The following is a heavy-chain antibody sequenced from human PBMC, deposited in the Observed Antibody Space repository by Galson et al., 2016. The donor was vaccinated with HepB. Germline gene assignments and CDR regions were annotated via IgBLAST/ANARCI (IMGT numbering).Heavy chain of an antibody. D-gene: IGHD3-22*01. CDR1: GFPFSSHT. CDR3: AREEGVHYDNSHYHGYLDY. CDR2: ISTDGNTQ. J-gene: IGHJ4*02. V-gene: IGHV3-30-3*01. Sequence: SLRLSCAASGFPFSSHTMHWVRQAPGKGLEWVAVISTDGNTQWYADSVKGRFTVSRDNSKNTLDLQMNTLRAEDTAVFYCAREEGVHYDNSHYHGYLDYWGQGSLVTVSS.